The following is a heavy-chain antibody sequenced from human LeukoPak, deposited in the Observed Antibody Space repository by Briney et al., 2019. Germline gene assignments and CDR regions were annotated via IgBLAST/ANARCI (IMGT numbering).Heavy chain of an antibody. V-gene: IGHV3-23*01. CDR1: GFSFSNYA. J-gene: IGHJ4*02. CDR2: ITGSGGST. D-gene: IGHD2-8*01. CDR3: AKGLKPAMASRSNYFDY. Sequence: GGSLRLSCVASGFSFSNYAMNWVRQAPGKGLEWVSTITGSGGSTHYADSVKGRFTISRDNSKNTLYLQMNSLRADDTAVYYCAKGLKPAMASRSNYFDYWGQGALVTVSS.